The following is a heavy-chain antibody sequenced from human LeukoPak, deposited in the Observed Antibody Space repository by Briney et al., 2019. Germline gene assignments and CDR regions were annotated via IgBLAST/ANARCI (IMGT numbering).Heavy chain of an antibody. CDR1: GFTFSSYG. V-gene: IGHV3-33*01. J-gene: IGHJ4*02. Sequence: PGRFLRLSCAASGFTFSSYGMRWVRQAPGKGLEWVAVIWYDGSNKYYADSVKGRFTISRDNSKNTLYLQMNSLRAEDTAVYYCARGAQGSSGWFFDYWGQGTLVTVSS. CDR3: ARGAQGSSGWFFDY. D-gene: IGHD6-19*01. CDR2: IWYDGSNK.